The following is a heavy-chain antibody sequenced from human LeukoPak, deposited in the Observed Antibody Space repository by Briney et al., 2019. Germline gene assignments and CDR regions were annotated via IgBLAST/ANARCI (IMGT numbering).Heavy chain of an antibody. CDR3: ARVLNSASRVFDV. CDR1: GGSISSGDYY. Sequence: SQTLSLTCTVSGGSISSGDYYWSWIRQPPGKGLEWIGYIYYSGSTYYNPSLKSRVTISVDTSKNQFSLKLSSVTAADTAVYYCARVLNSASRVFDVWGQGTMVTVSS. CDR2: IYYSGST. V-gene: IGHV4-30-4*08. J-gene: IGHJ3*01. D-gene: IGHD1-26*01.